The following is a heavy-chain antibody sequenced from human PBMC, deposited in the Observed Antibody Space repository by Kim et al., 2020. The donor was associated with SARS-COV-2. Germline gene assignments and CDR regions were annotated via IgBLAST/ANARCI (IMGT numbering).Heavy chain of an antibody. CDR2: ISTNTGNP. Sequence: ASVKVSCKASGYTFTDYAMNWVRQAPGQGLEYMGWISTNTGNPTYAQGFTERFVFSLDSSVSKAFLQISSLKTEDTAVYYCARDLAPQSRIGAYWGQGTLVTVSP. CDR3: ARDLAPQSRIGAY. V-gene: IGHV7-4-1*02. CDR1: GYTFTDYA. D-gene: IGHD3-16*01. J-gene: IGHJ4*02.